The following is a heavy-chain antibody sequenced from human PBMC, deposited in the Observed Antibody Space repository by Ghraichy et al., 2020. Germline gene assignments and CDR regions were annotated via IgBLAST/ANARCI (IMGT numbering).Heavy chain of an antibody. CDR2: INHSGST. CDR1: GGSFSGYY. J-gene: IGHJ4*02. CDR3: ARSRVGNYAYYFDY. V-gene: IGHV4-34*01. Sequence: SETLSLTCAVYGGSFSGYYWSWIRQPPGKGLEWIGEINHSGSTNYNPSLKSRVTISVDTSKNQFSLKLSSVTAADTAVYYCARSRVGNYAYYFDYWGQGTLVTVSS. D-gene: IGHD4-11*01.